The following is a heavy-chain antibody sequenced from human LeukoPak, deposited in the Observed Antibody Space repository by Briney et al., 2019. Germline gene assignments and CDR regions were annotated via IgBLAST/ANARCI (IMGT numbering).Heavy chain of an antibody. CDR1: GYSFTSYW. J-gene: IGHJ3*02. Sequence: GESLRISCKGSGYSFTSYWISWVRQMPGKGLEWMGRIGPSDSYTNYSPSFQGHVTISADKSISTAYLQWSSLKASDTAMYYCARALGAAGFPDAFDIWGQGTMVTVSS. V-gene: IGHV5-10-1*01. CDR2: IGPSDSYT. D-gene: IGHD6-13*01. CDR3: ARALGAAGFPDAFDI.